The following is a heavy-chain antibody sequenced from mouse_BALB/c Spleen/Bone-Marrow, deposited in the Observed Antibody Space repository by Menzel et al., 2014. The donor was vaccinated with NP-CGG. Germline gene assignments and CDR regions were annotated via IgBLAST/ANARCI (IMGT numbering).Heavy chain of an antibody. CDR2: ISSGGSYT. CDR1: GFTFSSYG. Sequence: EVHLVESGGDLVKPGGSLKLSCAASGFTFSSYGMSWVRQTPDKRLEWVATISSGGSYTYYPDSVKGRFTISRDNAKNTQYLQMSSLKSEDTAMYYCARHRDAMDYWGQGTSVTVSS. J-gene: IGHJ4*01. V-gene: IGHV5-6*01. CDR3: ARHRDAMDY. D-gene: IGHD3-3*01.